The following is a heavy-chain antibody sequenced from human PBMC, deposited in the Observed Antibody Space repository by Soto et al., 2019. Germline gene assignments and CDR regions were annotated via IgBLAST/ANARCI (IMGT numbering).Heavy chain of an antibody. Sequence: PSETLSLTCPVSGASISSYYWSWIRQPAGKGLEWIGRIYTNMNTNYNPSLKSRVTMSVDTSKNQFSLRLSSVTAADTAVYYCVRGWGGYGGNDLWDYFDYWGQG. CDR2: IYTNMNT. D-gene: IGHD5-12*01. CDR3: VRGWGGYGGNDLWDYFDY. V-gene: IGHV4-4*07. CDR1: GASISSYY. J-gene: IGHJ4*02.